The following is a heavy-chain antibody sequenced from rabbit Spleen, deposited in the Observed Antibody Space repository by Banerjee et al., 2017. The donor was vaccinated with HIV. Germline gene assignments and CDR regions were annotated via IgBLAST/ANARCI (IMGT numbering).Heavy chain of an antibody. J-gene: IGHJ6*01. Sequence: QEQLVEYGGDLVKPEGSLTLTCTASGFSFSSRYWMCWVRQAPGKGLEWVACIVTTGSGSASYARWAKGRVTISKTSSTTVTLQMTSLTAADTATYFCARDTGSSFSSYGMDLWGPGTLVTVS. CDR3: ARDTGSSFSSYGMDL. CDR2: IVTTGSGSA. V-gene: IGHV1S45*01. CDR1: GFSFSSRYW. D-gene: IGHD8-1*01.